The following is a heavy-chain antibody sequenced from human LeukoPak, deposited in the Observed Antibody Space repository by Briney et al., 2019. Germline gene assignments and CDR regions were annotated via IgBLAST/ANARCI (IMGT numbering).Heavy chain of an antibody. J-gene: IGHJ6*02. Sequence: ASVKVSCKASGYTFTSYGISWVRQAPGRGLEWMGWISAYNGNTNYAQKLQGRVTMTTDTSTSTAYMELRSLRSDDTAVYHCARGEAGTTYLDYYYYYGMDVWGQGTTVTVSS. V-gene: IGHV1-18*01. CDR1: GYTFTSYG. CDR2: ISAYNGNT. CDR3: ARGEAGTTYLDYYYYYGMDV. D-gene: IGHD1-7*01.